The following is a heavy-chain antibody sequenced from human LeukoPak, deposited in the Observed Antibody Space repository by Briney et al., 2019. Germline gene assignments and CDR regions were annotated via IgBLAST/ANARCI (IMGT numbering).Heavy chain of an antibody. CDR1: GFTFSSYE. D-gene: IGHD6-6*01. CDR3: AREGIAARYYYYYYMEV. Sequence: GGSLRLSCAASGFTFSSYEMNWVRQAPGKGLVWVSYISSSGSTIYYADSVKGRFTISRDNAKNSLYLQMNSLRAEDTAVYYCAREGIAARYYYYYYMEVWGKGTTVTVSS. CDR2: ISSSGSTI. V-gene: IGHV3-48*03. J-gene: IGHJ6*03.